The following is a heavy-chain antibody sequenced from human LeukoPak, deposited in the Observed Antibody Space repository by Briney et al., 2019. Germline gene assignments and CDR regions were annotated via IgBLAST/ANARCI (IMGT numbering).Heavy chain of an antibody. D-gene: IGHD1-26*01. CDR2: ISGSGNTI. Sequence: PGGSLRLSCAASGLTFSPYSMNWVRQAPGKGLEWISYISGSGNTIYYADSVKGRFTISRDNAKNSLYLQMNSLRAEDTAVYYCAREWDPGDAFDIWGQGTMVTVSS. V-gene: IGHV3-48*04. CDR1: GLTFSPYS. J-gene: IGHJ3*02. CDR3: AREWDPGDAFDI.